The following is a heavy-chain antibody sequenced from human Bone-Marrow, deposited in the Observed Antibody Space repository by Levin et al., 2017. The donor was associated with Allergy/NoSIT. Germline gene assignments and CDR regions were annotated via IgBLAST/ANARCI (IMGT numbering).Heavy chain of an antibody. J-gene: IGHJ4*02. CDR1: GGSISSYY. D-gene: IGHD6-13*01. Sequence: SQTLSLTCTVSGGSISSYYWSWIRQPPGKGLEWIGYIYYSGSTNYNPSLKSRVTISVDTSKNQFSLRLTSVTAADTAVYYCARLRIAAAGIDYWGQGTLVTVSS. V-gene: IGHV4-59*01. CDR2: IYYSGST. CDR3: ARLRIAAAGIDY.